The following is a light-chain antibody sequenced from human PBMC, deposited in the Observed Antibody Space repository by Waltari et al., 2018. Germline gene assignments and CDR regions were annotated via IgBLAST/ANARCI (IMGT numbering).Light chain of an antibody. J-gene: IGLJ3*02. CDR3: QTGGHVTWV. CDR2: VHSDGRH. CDR1: SAHSSNA. Sequence: QLVLTQTPSSSVSLGAPVKLTCTLSSAHSSNAIAWSQQQPENAPRYLMKVHSDGRHSKRDEIPDRFSGSRAGAERYLTSSSGQSEDGGDYYCQTGGHVTWVFGGGTKLTVL. V-gene: IGLV4-69*01.